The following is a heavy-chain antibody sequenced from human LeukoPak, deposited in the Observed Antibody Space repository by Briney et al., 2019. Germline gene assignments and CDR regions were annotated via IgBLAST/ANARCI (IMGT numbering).Heavy chain of an antibody. V-gene: IGHV4-59*01. CDR2: IYYSGST. CDR3: ASELGATHAFDI. J-gene: IGHJ3*02. CDR1: GGSISSYY. D-gene: IGHD1-26*01. Sequence: SETLSLTCTVSGGSISSYYWSWIRQSPGKGLEWIGYIYYSGSTNYNPSLKSRVTISVDTSKNQFSLKLSSVTAADTAVYYCASELGATHAFDIWGQGTMVTVSS.